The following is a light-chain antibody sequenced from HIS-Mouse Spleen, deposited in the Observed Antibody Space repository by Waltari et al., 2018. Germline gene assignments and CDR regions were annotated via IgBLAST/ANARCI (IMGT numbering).Light chain of an antibody. CDR1: NIGSKS. CDR2: GDS. Sequence: SYVLTQPPSVSVAPGKTARITCGGNNIGSKSVHWYQQKPGQAPVLVVYGDSDRPSGIPARFAASNSGNTATLTFSRVEAGDEADYYCQVWDSSSDHVVFGGGTKLTVL. CDR3: QVWDSSSDHVV. V-gene: IGLV3-21*03. J-gene: IGLJ2*01.